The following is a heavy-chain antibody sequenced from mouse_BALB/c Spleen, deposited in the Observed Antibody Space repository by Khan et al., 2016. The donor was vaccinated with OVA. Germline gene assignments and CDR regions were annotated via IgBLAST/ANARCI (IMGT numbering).Heavy chain of an antibody. D-gene: IGHD1-1*02. CDR3: ARSNYGPFAY. CDR2: ISSGGDNT. J-gene: IGHJ3*01. CDR1: GFTFSSFT. Sequence: EVELVESGGGLVKPGGSLKLSCAASGFTFSSFTMSWVRQTPEKRLEWVASISSGGDNTYYPDSVKGRFTISRANAKNNLYLRMSSLRSEDTALYYCARSNYGPFAYWGQGTLVTVSA. V-gene: IGHV5-9*03.